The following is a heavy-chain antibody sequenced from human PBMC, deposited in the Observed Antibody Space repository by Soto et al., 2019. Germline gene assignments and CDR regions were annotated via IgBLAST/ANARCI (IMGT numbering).Heavy chain of an antibody. CDR1: GFTFTSSA. V-gene: IGHV1-58*01. J-gene: IGHJ3*02. CDR2: IVVGSGNT. CDR3: AAAKRGMIRDAFDI. D-gene: IGHD3-16*01. Sequence: VKVSCKASGFTFTSSAVQWVRQARGQRLEWIGWIVVGSGNTNYAQKFQERVTITRDMSTSTAYMELSSLRSEDTAVYYCAAAKRGMIRDAFDIWGQGTMVTVSS.